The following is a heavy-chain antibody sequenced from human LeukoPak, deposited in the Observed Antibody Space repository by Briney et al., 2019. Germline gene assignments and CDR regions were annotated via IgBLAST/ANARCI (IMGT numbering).Heavy chain of an antibody. CDR3: AKGSRFKELLGYYYYYMDV. J-gene: IGHJ6*03. V-gene: IGHV3-7*01. Sequence: TGGSLRLSCAASGFTFSSYWMSWVRQAPGKELEWVANIKQDGSEKYYVDSVKGRFTISRDNAKNSLYLQMNSLRAEDTAVYYCAKGSRFKELLGYYYYYMDVWGKGTTVTISS. CDR1: GFTFSSYW. CDR2: IKQDGSEK. D-gene: IGHD1-26*01.